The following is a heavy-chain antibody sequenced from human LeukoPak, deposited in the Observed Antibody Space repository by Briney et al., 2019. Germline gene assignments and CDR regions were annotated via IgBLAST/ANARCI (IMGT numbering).Heavy chain of an antibody. CDR1: GFTVSSNY. CDR2: IYSGGST. Sequence: GGSLRLPCAASGFTVSSNYMSWVRQAPGKGLEWVSVIYSGGSTYYADSVKGRSTISRDNSKNTLYLQMNGLRAEDTAVYYCARGLLPYSSGWVIFDYWGQGTLVTVSS. D-gene: IGHD6-19*01. CDR3: ARGLLPYSSGWVIFDY. J-gene: IGHJ4*02. V-gene: IGHV3-66*01.